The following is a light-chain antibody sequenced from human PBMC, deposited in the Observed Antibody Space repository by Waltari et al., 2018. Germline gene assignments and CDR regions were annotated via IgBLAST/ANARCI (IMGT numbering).Light chain of an antibody. Sequence: TVVTQEPSLSVSPGGTVTLTCGLNSGSVSTSNSTSWYQQTPGQAPRMLIYSTNTRPAGVPDRFSGSILGNKAALTITGAQADDESDYYCTVYMGSGISVFGSGTKLTVL. J-gene: IGLJ6*01. CDR1: SGSVSTSNS. CDR2: STN. V-gene: IGLV8-61*01. CDR3: TVYMGSGISV.